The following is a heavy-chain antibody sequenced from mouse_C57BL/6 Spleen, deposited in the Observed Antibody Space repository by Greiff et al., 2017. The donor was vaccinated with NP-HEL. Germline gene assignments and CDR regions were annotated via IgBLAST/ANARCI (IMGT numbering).Heavy chain of an antibody. V-gene: IGHV1-26*01. CDR2: INPNNGGT. J-gene: IGHJ3*01. Sequence: VQLQQSGPELVKPGASVKISCKASGYTFTDYYMNWVKQSHGKSLEWIGDINPNNGGTSYNQKFKGTATLTVDKSSSTAYMELRSLTSADSAVYYCARDSNPWFAYWGQGTLVTVSA. CDR1: GYTFTDYY. CDR3: ARDSNPWFAY. D-gene: IGHD2-5*01.